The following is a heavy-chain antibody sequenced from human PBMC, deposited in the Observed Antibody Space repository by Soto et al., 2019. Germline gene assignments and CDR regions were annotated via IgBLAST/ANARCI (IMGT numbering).Heavy chain of an antibody. Sequence: QLQLQESGPGLVKPSETLSLTCTVSGGSISSSSYYWGWIRQPPGKGLEWIGSIYYSGSTYYNPSLKRRVTISVDTSKNQFSRNLSSVTAADTAVYYCARHTPAISISDHWGQGTLVTVSS. CDR3: ARHTPAISISDH. V-gene: IGHV4-39*01. J-gene: IGHJ4*02. D-gene: IGHD2-15*01. CDR1: GGSISSSSYY. CDR2: IYYSGST.